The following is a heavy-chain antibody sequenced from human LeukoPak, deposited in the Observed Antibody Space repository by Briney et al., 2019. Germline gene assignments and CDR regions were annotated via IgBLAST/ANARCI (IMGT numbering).Heavy chain of an antibody. Sequence: PGGSLRLSCAASGFTFSVYTFHWVRQAPGKGLEWVAAMSYEGNRRYYPDSVKGRFTISRDNSKNTVYLQMNSLTTDDTAVYYCAREAEQQVVQTHFDYWGQGTLVTVSS. CDR1: GFTFSVYT. J-gene: IGHJ4*02. CDR3: AREAEQQVVQTHFDY. CDR2: MSYEGNRR. D-gene: IGHD6-13*01. V-gene: IGHV3-30*04.